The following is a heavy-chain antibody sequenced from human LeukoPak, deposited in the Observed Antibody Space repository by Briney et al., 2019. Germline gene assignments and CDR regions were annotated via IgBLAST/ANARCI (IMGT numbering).Heavy chain of an antibody. CDR3: ARALPGYCSGGSCWGYFDY. CDR1: GYTFTSYY. CDR2: INPSGGST. D-gene: IGHD2-15*01. V-gene: IGHV1-46*01. Sequence: ASVKVSCKASGYTFTSYYMHWVRQAPGQGLEWMGIINPSGGSTSYAQKSQGRVTMTRDMSTSTVYMELSSLRSEDTAVYYCARALPGYCSGGSCWGYFDYWGQGTLVSVSS. J-gene: IGHJ4*02.